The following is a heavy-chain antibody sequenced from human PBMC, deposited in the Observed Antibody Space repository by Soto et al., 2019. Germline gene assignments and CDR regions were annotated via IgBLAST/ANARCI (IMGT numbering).Heavy chain of an antibody. D-gene: IGHD3-22*01. CDR3: ARGKGYYDSSGYTGPDAFDI. Sequence: ASVKVSCKASGYAFTSYDINWVRQATGQGLEWMGWMNPNSGNTGYAQKFQGRVTMTRNTSISAAYMELSSLRSEDTAVYYCARGKGYYDSSGYTGPDAFDIWGQGTMVTVSS. CDR2: MNPNSGNT. V-gene: IGHV1-8*01. CDR1: GYAFTSYD. J-gene: IGHJ3*02.